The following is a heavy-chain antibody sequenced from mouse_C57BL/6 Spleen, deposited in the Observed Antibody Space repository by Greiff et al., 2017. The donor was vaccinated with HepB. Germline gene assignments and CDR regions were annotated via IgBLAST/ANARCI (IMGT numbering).Heavy chain of an antibody. D-gene: IGHD1-1*01. Sequence: QVQLKESGAELVRPGASVTLSCKASGYTFTDYEMHWVKQTPVHGLEWIGAIDPETGGTAYNQKFKGKAILTADKSSSTAYMELRSLTSEDSAVYYCTIITTVVAIYAMDYWGQGTSVTVSS. CDR2: IDPETGGT. CDR1: GYTFTDYE. V-gene: IGHV1-15*01. J-gene: IGHJ4*01. CDR3: TIITTVVAIYAMDY.